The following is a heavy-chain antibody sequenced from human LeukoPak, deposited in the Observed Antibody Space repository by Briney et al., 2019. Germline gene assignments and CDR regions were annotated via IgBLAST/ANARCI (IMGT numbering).Heavy chain of an antibody. V-gene: IGHV1-8*01. D-gene: IGHD6-25*01. J-gene: IGHJ5*02. Sequence: ASVKVSCKASGYTFTSYDINWVRQATGPGLEWMGWMNLNSGNTGYAQKFQGRVTMTRNTSISTAYMELSSLRSEDTAVYYCARGSPLSQRRARIWFDPCGQGPLVTVSS. CDR1: GYTFTSYD. CDR2: MNLNSGNT. CDR3: ARGSPLSQRRARIWFDP.